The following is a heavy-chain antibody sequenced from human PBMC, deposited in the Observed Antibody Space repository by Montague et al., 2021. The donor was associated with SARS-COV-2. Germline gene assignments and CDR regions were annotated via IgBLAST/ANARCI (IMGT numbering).Heavy chain of an antibody. CDR3: ARSLVVPYWYGMDV. CDR2: INYSGST. Sequence: SETLSLTCTVAGGSISSYYWSWIRQPPGKGLEWIGYINYSGSTNYNPSLKSRVTISVDTSKNQFSLNLSSVIAADTAVYYCARSLVVPYWYGMDVWGQGTTVTVSS. V-gene: IGHV4-59*01. D-gene: IGHD2-15*01. J-gene: IGHJ6*02. CDR1: GGSISSYY.